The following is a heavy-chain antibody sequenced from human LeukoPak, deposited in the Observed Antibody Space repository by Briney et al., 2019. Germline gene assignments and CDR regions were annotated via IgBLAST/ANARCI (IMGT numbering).Heavy chain of an antibody. CDR2: MNPNSGGT. D-gene: IGHD2-15*01. CDR1: GYXFTGYY. Sequence: ASVKVSCKASGYXFTGYYIHWVRQAPGQGLEWMGGMNPNSGGTNYAQKVQGRVTMTRDTSISTAYMELSRLRSDDTAVYYCARVPRCGSGGSCPFQTYYYYGMDVWGQGTTVTVSS. CDR3: ARVPRCGSGGSCPFQTYYYYGMDV. J-gene: IGHJ6*02. V-gene: IGHV1-2*02.